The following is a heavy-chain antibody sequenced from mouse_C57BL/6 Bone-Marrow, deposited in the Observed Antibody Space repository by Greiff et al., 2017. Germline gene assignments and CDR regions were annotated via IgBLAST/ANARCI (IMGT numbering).Heavy chain of an antibody. CDR1: GYTFTSYW. J-gene: IGHJ2*01. CDR2: IHPSSGCT. Sequence: VQLQQPGAELVKPGASVKLSCKASGYTFTSYWMPWVKQRPGQGLEWIGMIHPSSGCTNYNEKFKSKATLTVDKSSSTAYMQLSSLTSEDSAVYYCARNGGYYEGFDDWGQGTTLTVSS. CDR3: ARNGGYYEGFDD. V-gene: IGHV1-64*01. D-gene: IGHD2-3*01.